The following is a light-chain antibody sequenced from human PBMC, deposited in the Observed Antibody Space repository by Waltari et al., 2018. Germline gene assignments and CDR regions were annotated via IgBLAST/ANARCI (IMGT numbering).Light chain of an antibody. Sequence: QSALTQPRSVSGSPCQSSTIYCPGTSHHVVCFNFFPWYQQHPDKAPNLIIYDINKRPSGVPDRFSGSKSGNTASLTISGLQAEDEADYYCCSYVGSNTYWVFGGGTKLTVL. V-gene: IGLV2-11*01. CDR2: DIN. CDR3: CSYVGSNTYWV. J-gene: IGLJ3*02. CDR1: SHHVVCFNF.